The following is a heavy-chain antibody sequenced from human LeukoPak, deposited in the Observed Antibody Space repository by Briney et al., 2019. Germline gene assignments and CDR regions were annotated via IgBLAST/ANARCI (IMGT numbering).Heavy chain of an antibody. Sequence: PSETLSLTCAVYGGSFSGYYWSWIRQPPGKGLEWIGEINHSGSTNYNPSLKSRVTMSVDTSKNQFSLKLSSVTAADTAVYYCARDFSEAAPPPGFDYWGQGTLVTVSS. J-gene: IGHJ4*02. CDR3: ARDFSEAAPPPGFDY. CDR1: GGSFSGYY. CDR2: INHSGST. D-gene: IGHD6-6*01. V-gene: IGHV4-34*01.